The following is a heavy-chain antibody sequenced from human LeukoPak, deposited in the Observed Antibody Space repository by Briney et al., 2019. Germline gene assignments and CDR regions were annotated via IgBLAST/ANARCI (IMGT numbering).Heavy chain of an antibody. CDR1: GGSISSYY. V-gene: IGHV4-59*01. D-gene: IGHD6-13*01. J-gene: IGHJ4*02. Sequence: SETLSLTCTVSGGSISSYYWSWIRQLPGKGLEWIGYIYYSGSTNYNPSLKSRVTISVDTSKNQFSLKLNSVTAADTAVYYCARGQQQLDYWGQGTLVTVSS. CDR2: IYYSGST. CDR3: ARGQQQLDY.